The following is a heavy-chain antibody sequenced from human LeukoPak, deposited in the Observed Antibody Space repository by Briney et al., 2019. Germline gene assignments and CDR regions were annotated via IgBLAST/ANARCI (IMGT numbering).Heavy chain of an antibody. CDR2: IYYSGST. D-gene: IGHD6-19*01. Sequence: SETLSLTCTVSGDSISSYYWSWIRQPPGKGLEWIGYIYYSGSTNYNPSLKSRVTISVDTPKNQFSLKLSSVTAADTAAYYCARGRAWYMDYWGQGTLVTVSS. J-gene: IGHJ4*02. CDR1: GDSISSYY. V-gene: IGHV4-59*01. CDR3: ARGRAWYMDY.